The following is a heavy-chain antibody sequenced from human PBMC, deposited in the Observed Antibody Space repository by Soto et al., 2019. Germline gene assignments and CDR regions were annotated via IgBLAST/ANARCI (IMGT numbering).Heavy chain of an antibody. J-gene: IGHJ6*03. D-gene: IGHD3-16*01. CDR3: ARDRVMLTFGGASEE. Sequence: SETLSLTCTVSGDSITSGVHYWSWVRQLPGKGLEWIGYIFYSGPTYYNPSLKSRVTISVDTSKNQFSLKLNSVTAADTAVYYCARDRVMLTFGGASEEWG. V-gene: IGHV4-31*03. CDR1: GDSITSGVHY. CDR2: IFYSGPT.